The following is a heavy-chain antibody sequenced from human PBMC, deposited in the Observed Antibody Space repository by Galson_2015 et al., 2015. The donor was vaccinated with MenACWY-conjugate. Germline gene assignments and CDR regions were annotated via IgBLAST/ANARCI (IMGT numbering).Heavy chain of an antibody. V-gene: IGHV1-3*01. D-gene: IGHD2-2*01. Sequence: SVKLSCEASGFTFNTYPLHWVRQAPGQGLEWMAWIHVGNGNTKYSQKIQGRVTVTRNTSASTGYMELSSLRSEDTAVYYCARDVYSATSCDSVDPWGQGTLVTVSS. CDR2: IHVGNGNT. CDR1: GFTFNTYP. CDR3: ARDVYSATSCDSVDP. J-gene: IGHJ5*02.